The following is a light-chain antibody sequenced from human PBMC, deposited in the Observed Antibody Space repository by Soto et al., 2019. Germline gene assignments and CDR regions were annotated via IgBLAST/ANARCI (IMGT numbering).Light chain of an antibody. CDR2: EVS. Sequence: QSVLTQPASVSGSPGQSITISCTGTSSDVGGYNYVSWYQQHPGKAPKLMIYEVSNRPSGVSYRFSGSKSGNTASLTISGLQAEDEADYYCISYTVSRSYVFGTGTKSPS. V-gene: IGLV2-14*01. CDR1: SSDVGGYNY. CDR3: ISYTVSRSYV. J-gene: IGLJ1*01.